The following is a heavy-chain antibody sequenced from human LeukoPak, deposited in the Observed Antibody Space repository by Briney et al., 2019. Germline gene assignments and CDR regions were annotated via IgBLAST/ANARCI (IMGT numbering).Heavy chain of an antibody. CDR1: GGTFSSYA. V-gene: IGHV1-69*04. D-gene: IGHD3-9*01. Sequence: GASVKVSCKASGGTFSSYAISWVRQAPGQGLEWMGRNIPVLGIANYAQKFQGGVTITADKSTSTAYMELSSLRSEDTAVYYCARTQYDILTGYYNGPLGYWGQGTLVTVSS. J-gene: IGHJ4*02. CDR3: ARTQYDILTGYYNGPLGY. CDR2: NIPVLGIA.